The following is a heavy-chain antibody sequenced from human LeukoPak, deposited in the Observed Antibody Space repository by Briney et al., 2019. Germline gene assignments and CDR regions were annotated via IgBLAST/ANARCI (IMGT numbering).Heavy chain of an antibody. Sequence: PGGSLRLSCAASGFTFSGFDMHWVRQATGRGLEWVSSIASAGDTYYVGSVRGRFTISRESAKNSLYLQMNSLRAEDTAVYFCAKRGVVIRVFLVGFHKEAYYFDSWGQGALVTVSS. CDR2: IASAGDT. J-gene: IGHJ4*02. D-gene: IGHD3-10*01. V-gene: IGHV3-13*01. CDR1: GFTFSGFD. CDR3: AKRGVVIRVFLVGFHKEAYYFDS.